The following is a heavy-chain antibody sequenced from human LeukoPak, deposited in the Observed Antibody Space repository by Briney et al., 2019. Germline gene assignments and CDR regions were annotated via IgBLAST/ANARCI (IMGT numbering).Heavy chain of an antibody. CDR2: ISYDGSNK. D-gene: IGHD3-10*01. J-gene: IGHJ4*02. CDR3: AREQNIRGVIIIVDS. CDR1: GFTFSTYA. Sequence: GGSLRLSCAASGFTFSTYAMLWVRQAPGKGLEWVAVISYDGSNKNYADSVKGRFTISRDNSKNTLYLEVNGLRADDTAVYYCAREQNIRGVIIIVDSWGQGTLVTVSS. V-gene: IGHV3-30-3*01.